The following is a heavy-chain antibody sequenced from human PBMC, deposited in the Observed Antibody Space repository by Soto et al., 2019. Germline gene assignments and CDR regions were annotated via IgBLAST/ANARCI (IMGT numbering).Heavy chain of an antibody. Sequence: SGGSLRRSCAASGFTVSNTYMTWVRQPPGKGLECVSVIYTAGGTNYADSVKGRFIISRDNSKNTLYLQMNSLRAEDTAVYYCARALPVAKGGFDPWGQGTLVTVSS. V-gene: IGHV3-53*01. D-gene: IGHD2-2*01. CDR3: ARALPVAKGGFDP. CDR2: IYTAGGT. CDR1: GFTVSNTY. J-gene: IGHJ5*02.